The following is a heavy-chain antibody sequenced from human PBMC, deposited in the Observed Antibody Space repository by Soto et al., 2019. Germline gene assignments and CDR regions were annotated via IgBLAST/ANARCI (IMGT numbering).Heavy chain of an antibody. V-gene: IGHV5-10-1*01. D-gene: IGHD6-6*01. J-gene: IGHJ6*02. CDR1: GYSFTSYW. CDR2: IDPSDSYT. Sequence: PGESLKISCKGSGYSFTSYWISWVRQMPGKGLEWMGRIDPSDSYTNYSPSFQGHVTISADKSISTAYLQWSSLKASDAAMYYGARQGPYSSSSVGYYYGMDVWGQGTTVTVSS. CDR3: ARQGPYSSSSVGYYYGMDV.